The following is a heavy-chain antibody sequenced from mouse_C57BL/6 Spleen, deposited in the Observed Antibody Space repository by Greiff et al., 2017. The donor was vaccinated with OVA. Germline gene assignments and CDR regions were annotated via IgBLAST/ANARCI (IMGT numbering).Heavy chain of an antibody. CDR1: GFTFSSYA. Sequence: EVQRVESGEGLVKPGGSLKLSCAASGFTFSSYAMSWVRQTPEKRLEWVAYISSGGDYIYYADTVKGRFTISRDNARNTLYLQMSSLKSEDTAMYYCTRRGYFITTEEDYAMDYWGQGTSVTVSS. J-gene: IGHJ4*01. CDR2: ISSGGDYI. CDR3: TRRGYFITTEEDYAMDY. D-gene: IGHD1-1*01. V-gene: IGHV5-9-1*02.